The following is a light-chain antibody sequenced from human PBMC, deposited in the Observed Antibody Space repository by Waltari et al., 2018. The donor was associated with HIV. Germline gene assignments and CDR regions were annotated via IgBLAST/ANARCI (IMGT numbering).Light chain of an antibody. CDR2: DVN. Sequence: QSALTQPPSVSGPPGQSFSISFSGTTSDVCFYDYVSWYQQYPGKAPKLIIFDVNQRPSGVPERFSGSKSGNTASLTISGLQTEDEADYFCCAYAAGHVSYVFGNGTAVAVL. CDR1: TSDVCFYDY. V-gene: IGLV2-11*01. J-gene: IGLJ1*01. CDR3: CAYAAGHVSYV.